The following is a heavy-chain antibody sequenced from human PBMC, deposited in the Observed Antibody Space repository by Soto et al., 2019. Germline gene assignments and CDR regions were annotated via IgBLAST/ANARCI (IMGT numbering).Heavy chain of an antibody. Sequence: PSETLSLTCTVSGGSMNTYYWGWFRQPPGKGLEWVGYIYYSGSTTYSPSLKSRVTISVDTSKNQFSLKLDSVTAADTAVYYCARLGGSYQAFVHWGQGPLVTVSS. D-gene: IGHD2-15*01. CDR1: GGSMNTYY. V-gene: IGHV4-59*08. J-gene: IGHJ4*02. CDR2: IYYSGST. CDR3: ARLGGSYQAFVH.